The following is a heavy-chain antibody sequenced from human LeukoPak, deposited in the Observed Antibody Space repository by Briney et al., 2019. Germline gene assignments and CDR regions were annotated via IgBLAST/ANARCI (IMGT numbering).Heavy chain of an antibody. D-gene: IGHD3-22*01. Sequence: GGSLRLSCAASGFTFSSYWMSWVRQAPGKGLEWVANIKQDGSEKYYVDSVKGRFTISRDNAKNSLYLQMNSLRAEDTAVYYCARVGDYYDSSEDAFDIWGQGTMVTVSS. CDR1: GFTFSSYW. J-gene: IGHJ3*02. CDR3: ARVGDYYDSSEDAFDI. V-gene: IGHV3-7*01. CDR2: IKQDGSEK.